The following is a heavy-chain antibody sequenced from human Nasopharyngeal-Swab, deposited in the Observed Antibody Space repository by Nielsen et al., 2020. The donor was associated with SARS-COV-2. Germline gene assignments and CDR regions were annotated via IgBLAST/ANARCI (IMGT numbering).Heavy chain of an antibody. CDR1: GITFSSYS. D-gene: IGHD1-26*01. Sequence: GESLKISCAASGITFSSYSMNWVRQAPGKGLEWVSSISSSSSYIYYADSVKGRFTISRDNAKNSLYLQMNSLRAEDTAVYYCARDGDYSGWELTDYWGQGTLVTVSS. V-gene: IGHV3-21*01. CDR2: ISSSSSYI. CDR3: ARDGDYSGWELTDY. J-gene: IGHJ4*02.